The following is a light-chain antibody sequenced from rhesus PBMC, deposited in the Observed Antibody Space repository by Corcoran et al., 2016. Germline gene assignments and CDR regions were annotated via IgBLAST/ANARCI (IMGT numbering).Light chain of an antibody. Sequence: DIQMTQSPSALSASVGDRVTISCRASQNIYSNLAWYQQKPGKALKFLFYAASSLQTGMPSRFSGSGSGTDFTLTISSLQPEDSAAYSCQHCYDNPYSFGQGTKVEIK. V-gene: IGKV1S12*01. CDR1: QNIYSN. CDR3: QHCYDNPYS. CDR2: AAS. J-gene: IGKJ2*01.